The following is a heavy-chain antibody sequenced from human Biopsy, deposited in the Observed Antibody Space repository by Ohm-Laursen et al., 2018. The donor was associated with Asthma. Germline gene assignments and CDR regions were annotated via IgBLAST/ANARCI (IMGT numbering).Heavy chain of an antibody. CDR2: ILTKFDIT. Sequence: SVKVSCKASGGSFSNFAFSWVRQAPGHGLEWMGTILTKFDITSYAEKFQGRVTITADKSTSTTYMELSRLRSEDTAVYYCARSYDTDSYPVLVLDYRGQGTLVTVSS. CDR1: GGSFSNFA. J-gene: IGHJ4*02. D-gene: IGHD3-22*01. V-gene: IGHV1-69*04. CDR3: ARSYDTDSYPVLVLDY.